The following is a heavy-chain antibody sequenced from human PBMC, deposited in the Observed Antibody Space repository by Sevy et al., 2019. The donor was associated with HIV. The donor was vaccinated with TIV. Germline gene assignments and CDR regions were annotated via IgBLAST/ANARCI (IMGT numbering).Heavy chain of an antibody. J-gene: IGHJ4*02. D-gene: IGHD2-8*01. CDR1: GFTFRSYG. CDR3: ARGGYCTNNVCYGSIDY. V-gene: IGHV3-33*01. Sequence: GGSLRLSCAASGFTFRSYGMHWVRQAPGKGLEWVAVIWDNGSKKYYADSVKGRFTISRDNSKNTLYLQMNSLRAEDTAVSYCARGGYCTNNVCYGSIDYWGRGTLVTVSS. CDR2: IWDNGSKK.